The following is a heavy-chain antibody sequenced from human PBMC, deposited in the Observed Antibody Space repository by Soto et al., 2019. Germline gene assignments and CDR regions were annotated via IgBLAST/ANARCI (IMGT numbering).Heavy chain of an antibody. J-gene: IGHJ4*02. D-gene: IGHD6-19*01. CDR2: IYPAGPT. CDR3: ARDADSSGLHY. CDR1: GFTVSGMF. Sequence: LRLSCAASGFTVSGMFMNWVRQAPGKGLEWVSVIYPAGPTYYADSVKGRFTISRDNSKNTLFLQLNNLRAEDTAVYYCARDADSSGLHYWGQGILVT. V-gene: IGHV3-53*01.